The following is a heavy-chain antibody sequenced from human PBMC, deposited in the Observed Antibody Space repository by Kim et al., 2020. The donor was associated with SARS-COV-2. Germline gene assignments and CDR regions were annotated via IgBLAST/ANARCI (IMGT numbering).Heavy chain of an antibody. CDR1: GGSISSSSYY. CDR3: ARHPAINSLAAAYPGGDFDY. CDR2: IYYSGST. J-gene: IGHJ4*02. V-gene: IGHV4-39*01. Sequence: SETLSLTCTVSGGSISSSSYYWGWIRQPPGKGLEWIGSIYYSGSTYYNPSLKSRVTISVDTSKNQFSLKLSSVTAADTAVYYCARHPAINSLAAAYPGGDFDYWGQGTLVTVSS. D-gene: IGHD6-13*01.